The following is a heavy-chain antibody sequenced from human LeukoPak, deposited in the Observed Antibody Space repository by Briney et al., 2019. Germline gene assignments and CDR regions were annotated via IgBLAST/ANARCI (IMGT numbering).Heavy chain of an antibody. Sequence: GGSLRLSCAASGFTFSSYAMSWVRQAPGKGLEWVSAISGSGGSTYYAVPVKARFPLSRENPKNTLYLKWNSLRAEDTAVYYCAKDHRRDGYNYGWFDPWGQGTLVTVSS. CDR1: GFTFSSYA. D-gene: IGHD5-24*01. CDR2: ISGSGGST. V-gene: IGHV3-23*01. J-gene: IGHJ5*02. CDR3: AKDHRRDGYNYGWFDP.